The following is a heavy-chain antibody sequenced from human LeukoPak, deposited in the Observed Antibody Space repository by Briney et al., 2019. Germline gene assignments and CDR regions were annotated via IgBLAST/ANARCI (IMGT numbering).Heavy chain of an antibody. J-gene: IGHJ4*02. CDR3: ARSLRIMITFGGVIVQGVPKFDY. Sequence: PSESLSLTCTVSGGSISSYYWSWIRQPPGKGLEWIGYIYYSRSTNYNPSLKSRVTISVDTSENQFSLKLSSVTAADTAVYYCARSLRIMITFGGVIVQGVPKFDYWGQGTLVSVSS. D-gene: IGHD3-16*02. CDR2: IYYSRST. V-gene: IGHV4-59*01. CDR1: GGSISSYY.